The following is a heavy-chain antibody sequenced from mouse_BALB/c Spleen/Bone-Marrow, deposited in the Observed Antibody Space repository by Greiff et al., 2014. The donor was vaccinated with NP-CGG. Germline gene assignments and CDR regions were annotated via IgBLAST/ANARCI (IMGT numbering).Heavy chain of an antibody. CDR1: GYSFTGYN. D-gene: IGHD2-12*01. V-gene: IGHV1S135*01. Sequence: VQLQQSGPELEKPGASVRISCKASGYSFTGYNIYWVRQSNGKSLEWIGYIDPYSGGTSYYQRFKDRATLTVDKSSSTAYMQLKSLTSEDSAVYYCARSLLRRDALDYWGQGTSVTVSS. J-gene: IGHJ4*01. CDR2: IDPYSGGT. CDR3: ARSLLRRDALDY.